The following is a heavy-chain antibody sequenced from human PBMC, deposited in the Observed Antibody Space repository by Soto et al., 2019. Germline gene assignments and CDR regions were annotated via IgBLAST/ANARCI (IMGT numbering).Heavy chain of an antibody. V-gene: IGHV4-34*01. CDR1: GGSFSGYY. Sequence: QVQLQQWGAGLLKPSETLSLTCAVYGGSFSGYYWSWIRQPPGKGLEWIGEINHSGSTNYNPSLKSRVTISVDTSKNKFSLKLSSVTAADTAVYYCARGRYYYGSGRLNWFDPWGQGTLVTVSS. J-gene: IGHJ5*02. CDR3: ARGRYYYGSGRLNWFDP. D-gene: IGHD3-10*01. CDR2: INHSGST.